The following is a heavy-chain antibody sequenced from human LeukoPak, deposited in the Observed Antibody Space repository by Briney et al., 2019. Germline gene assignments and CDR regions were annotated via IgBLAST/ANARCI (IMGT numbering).Heavy chain of an antibody. CDR3: TTHPDYSRSIYNMDV. J-gene: IGHJ6*03. V-gene: IGHV3-43D*04. CDR2: ISWDGSTT. Sequence: SGGSLRLSCVASGFSFDDYAMHWVRQAPGKGLEWVSLISWDGSTTYYADSVKGRFTISRDNSKDSLYLQMNSLRGEDTAFYYCTTHPDYSRSIYNMDVWGKGTPVTVSS. CDR1: GFSFDDYA. D-gene: IGHD6-13*01.